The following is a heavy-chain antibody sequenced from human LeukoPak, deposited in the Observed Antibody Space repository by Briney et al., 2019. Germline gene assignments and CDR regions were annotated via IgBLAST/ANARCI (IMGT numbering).Heavy chain of an antibody. CDR2: ISSSGSYI. J-gene: IGHJ1*01. CDR3: ARGGKNIEYFQH. V-gene: IGHV3-21*01. CDR1: EFTLSSYS. D-gene: IGHD4-23*01. Sequence: PGGSLRLSCAASEFTLSSYSMNWVRQAPGKGLEWVSSISSSGSYIYYADSVKGRFTISRDNAKNSLYLQMNSLRAEDTAVYYCARGGKNIEYFQHWGQGTLVTVSS.